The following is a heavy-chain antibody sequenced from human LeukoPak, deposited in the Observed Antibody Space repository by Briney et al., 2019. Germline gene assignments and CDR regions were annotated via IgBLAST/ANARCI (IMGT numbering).Heavy chain of an antibody. CDR3: AKDEAAAGGGLDY. Sequence: GGSLRLSCAASRFAVNTKFMNWVRDAPGKGLECVSVIYSGGLAYYADSAQGRFSIFRDNSKNTVYLQMNSLRAEDTAVYYCAKDEAAAGGGLDYWAQGTLVIVSS. J-gene: IGHJ4*02. V-gene: IGHV3-53*01. D-gene: IGHD6-13*01. CDR1: RFAVNTKF. CDR2: IYSGGLA.